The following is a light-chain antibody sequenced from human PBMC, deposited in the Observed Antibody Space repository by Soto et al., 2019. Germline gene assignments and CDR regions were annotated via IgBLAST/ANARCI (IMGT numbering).Light chain of an antibody. J-gene: IGKJ1*01. CDR2: AAA. Sequence: DIQMPQSPSSLSASVGDRVTITCRASHGIINYLAWYQQKPGKVPKLLIYAAATLQSGVPSRISGSGSGTDFTLTISSLQPEDVATYYWQNDNSALPWTFGQGTKVEIK. CDR3: QNDNSALPWT. CDR1: HGIINY. V-gene: IGKV1-27*01.